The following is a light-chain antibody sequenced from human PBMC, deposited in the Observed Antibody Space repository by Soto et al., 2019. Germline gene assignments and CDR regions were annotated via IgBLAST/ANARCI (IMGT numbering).Light chain of an antibody. Sequence: EMVMTQSPVTLSGSPGERGTLSCRASRTISRNLAWYQQKPGQAPRLLIYGASTRATGIPDRFSGSGSGTEFTLTINSLQSEDFAMYYCQPHNHWPVVTFGGGTRVEIK. CDR2: GAS. J-gene: IGKJ4*01. CDR1: RTISRN. CDR3: QPHNHWPVVT. V-gene: IGKV3-15*01.